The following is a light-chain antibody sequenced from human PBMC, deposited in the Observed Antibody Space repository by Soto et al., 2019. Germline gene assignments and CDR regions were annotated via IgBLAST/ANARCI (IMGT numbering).Light chain of an antibody. Sequence: QSGLTQPASVSGSPGQSITISCTGTSSDVGGYNYVSWYQQHPGKAPKLMIYDVSNRPSGVSNRFSGSKSGNTASLTISGLQAEDEADYYCNSYTSSSTLVFGTGTKVTVL. CDR3: NSYTSSSTLV. V-gene: IGLV2-14*03. CDR2: DVS. CDR1: SSDVGGYNY. J-gene: IGLJ1*01.